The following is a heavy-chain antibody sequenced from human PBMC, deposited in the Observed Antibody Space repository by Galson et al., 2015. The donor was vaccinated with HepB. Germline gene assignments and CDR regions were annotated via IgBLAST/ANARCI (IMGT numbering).Heavy chain of an antibody. J-gene: IGHJ4*02. V-gene: IGHV5-10-1*01. CDR3: ARRNSYFRSGTWYNVSDY. D-gene: IGHD3-10*01. Sequence: QSGAEVKKPGESLRISCKGSGYTFTAFWITWVRQIPGKGLEWMGRIDPSDSYTDYSPSFQGHVTISADRSITTAYLRWTSLKASDTAMYYCARRNSYFRSGTWYNVSDYWGQGTLVTVSS. CDR2: IDPSDSYT. CDR1: GYTFTAFW.